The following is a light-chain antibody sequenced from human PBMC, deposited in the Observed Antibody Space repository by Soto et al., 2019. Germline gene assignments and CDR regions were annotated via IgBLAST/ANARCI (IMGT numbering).Light chain of an antibody. CDR2: DVS. CDR3: CSYAGSYTYV. CDR1: SXDVGGYNY. Sequence: ALTQPRSVSGSPGQSVTISCTGTSXDVGGYNYVSWYQQHPGKAPKLMIYDVSKRPSGVPDRFSGSKSGNTASLTISGLQAEDEADYYCCSYAGSYTYVFGTGTKVTVL. J-gene: IGLJ1*01. V-gene: IGLV2-11*01.